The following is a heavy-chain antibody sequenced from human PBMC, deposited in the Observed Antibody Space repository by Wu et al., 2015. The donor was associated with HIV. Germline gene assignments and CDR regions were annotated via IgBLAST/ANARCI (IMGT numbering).Heavy chain of an antibody. CDR3: ARDARPAGGWLPTDY. Sequence: QVQLVQSGAEVKKPGSSVKVSCKASGGAFSNYAFSWVRQAPGQGLEWMGKIIPIFGTANYAQKFRGRVTITADESTSTAYMELSSLTSEDTAVYYCARDARPAGGWLPTDYWGQGTLVTVSS. J-gene: IGHJ4*02. D-gene: IGHD3-22*01. V-gene: IGHV1-69*13. CDR1: GGAFSNYA. CDR2: IIPIFGTA.